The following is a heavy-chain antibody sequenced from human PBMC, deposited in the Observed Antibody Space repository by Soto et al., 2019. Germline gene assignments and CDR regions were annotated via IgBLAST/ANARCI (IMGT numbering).Heavy chain of an antibody. CDR3: ARANWYSEY. J-gene: IGHJ4*02. CDR2: IYYTGST. D-gene: IGHD7-27*01. V-gene: IGHV4-59*11. Sequence: QVHLQESGPGLVKPSETLSLTCTVSGGSINNHYWSWIRQPPEKGLEWIGYIYYTGSTNYNPSLKSRVTMSVDTSKNQFSLNLNSLTAADTAIYYCARANWYSEYWGQGTLVTVSS. CDR1: GGSINNHY.